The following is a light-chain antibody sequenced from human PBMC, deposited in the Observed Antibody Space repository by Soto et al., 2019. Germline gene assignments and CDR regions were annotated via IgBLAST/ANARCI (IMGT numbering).Light chain of an antibody. CDR2: GAS. CDR1: QSVGSSY. Sequence: EIVLTQSPGTLSLSPGERATLSCRASQSVGSSYLAWYLQKPGQAPRLLIYGASDRATGIPDRFSGSGSGTDFTLIISRLEPEDFAVYYCQQYYSSPYTFGQGTKLEI. J-gene: IGKJ2*01. CDR3: QQYYSSPYT. V-gene: IGKV3-20*01.